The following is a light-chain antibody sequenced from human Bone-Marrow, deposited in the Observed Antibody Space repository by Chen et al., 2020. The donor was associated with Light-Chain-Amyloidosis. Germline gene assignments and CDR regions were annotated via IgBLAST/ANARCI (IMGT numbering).Light chain of an antibody. J-gene: IGLJ2*01. V-gene: IGLV2-14*03. CDR2: DVR. CDR1: SSDVGGYDY. Sequence: QSALTQPASVSASPGQSITIYCTGSSSDVGGYDYVSWYQQHPGKAPKLLIYDVRIRPSGVSTRFSGSKSGNTASLAISGLLTEDEAAYYCSSYTSSSAPVVFGGETKLTVL. CDR3: SSYTSSSAPVV.